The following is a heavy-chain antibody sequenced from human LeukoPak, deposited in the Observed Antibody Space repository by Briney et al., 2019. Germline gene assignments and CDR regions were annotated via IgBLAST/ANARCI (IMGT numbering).Heavy chain of an antibody. Sequence: GASVKVSCKASGYTFTGYYMHWVRQPPGQGLEWMGWINPNSGGTNYAQKFQGRVTMTRDTSISTAYMELRSLRSDDTAVYYCARDARDRLGRVVIDYWGQGTLVTVSS. D-gene: IGHD3-3*01. J-gene: IGHJ4*02. V-gene: IGHV1-2*02. CDR1: GYTFTGYY. CDR2: INPNSGGT. CDR3: ARDARDRLGRVVIDY.